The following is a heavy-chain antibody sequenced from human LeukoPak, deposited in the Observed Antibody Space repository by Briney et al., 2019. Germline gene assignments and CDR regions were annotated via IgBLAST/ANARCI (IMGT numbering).Heavy chain of an antibody. V-gene: IGHV3-15*01. J-gene: IGHJ4*02. Sequence: GGSLRLSCAASGFTFSSYEMNWVRQAPGKGLEWVGRIKSKTDGGTTDYAAPVKGRFTISRDDSKNTLYLQMNSLKTEDTAVYYCTTDPFSGWYKGDFDYWGQGTLVIVSS. CDR2: IKSKTDGGTT. D-gene: IGHD6-19*01. CDR3: TTDPFSGWYKGDFDY. CDR1: GFTFSSYE.